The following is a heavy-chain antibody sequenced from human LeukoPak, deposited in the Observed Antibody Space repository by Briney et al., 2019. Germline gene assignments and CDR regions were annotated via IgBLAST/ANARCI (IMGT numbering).Heavy chain of an antibody. CDR3: ARGAVAQDY. Sequence: TSETLSLTCTVSGVSISSYYWSWIRQPPGKGLEWIGYIYYSGGTNYNPSLKSRVTISVDTSKNQFSLKLSSVTAADTAVYYCARGAVAQDYWGQGTLVTVSS. CDR1: GVSISSYY. J-gene: IGHJ4*02. V-gene: IGHV4-59*01. CDR2: IYYSGGT. D-gene: IGHD6-19*01.